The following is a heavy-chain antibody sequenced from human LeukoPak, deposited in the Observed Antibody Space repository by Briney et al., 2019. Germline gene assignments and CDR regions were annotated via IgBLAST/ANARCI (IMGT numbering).Heavy chain of an antibody. CDR3: ARDGLGDIVVVPAAHLGY. J-gene: IGHJ4*02. Sequence: PGGSLRLSCAASGFTFSSYAMSWVRRAPGKGLEWVSAISGSGGSTYYADSVKGRFTISRDNSKNTLYLQMNSLRAEDTAVYYCARDGLGDIVVVPAAHLGYWGQGTLVTVSS. D-gene: IGHD2-2*01. V-gene: IGHV3-23*01. CDR2: ISGSGGST. CDR1: GFTFSSYA.